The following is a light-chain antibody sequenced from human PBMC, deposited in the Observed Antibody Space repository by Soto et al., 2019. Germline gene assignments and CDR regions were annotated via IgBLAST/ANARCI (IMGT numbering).Light chain of an antibody. V-gene: IGKV3-15*01. CDR2: GAS. Sequence: MLMTQSPSTLSASPGERVTLSCRTSHSVNSHVAWYQHKPGQAPRLLLYGASTRATGIPVRFSGSGFGTEITLTISSRQSDDFAVSYCQQHNYCTWPVGQGTKVDIK. J-gene: IGKJ1*01. CDR3: QQHNYCTWP. CDR1: HSVNSH.